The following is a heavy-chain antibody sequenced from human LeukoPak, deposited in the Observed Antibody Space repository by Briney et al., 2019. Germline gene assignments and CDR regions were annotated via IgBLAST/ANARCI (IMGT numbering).Heavy chain of an antibody. CDR3: AREDVVLVDAVRYYYYGMDV. CDR2: INSSGGST. D-gene: IGHD2-8*01. V-gene: IGHV1-46*01. J-gene: IGHJ6*02. Sequence: ASVTVSCKASGYTFTSYYMHWVRQAPGQGLEWMGIINSSGGSTSYAQKFQGRVTMTRDTSTSTVYMELSSLKSEDTAVYYCAREDVVLVDAVRYYYYGMDVWGQGTAVTVSS. CDR1: GYTFTSYY.